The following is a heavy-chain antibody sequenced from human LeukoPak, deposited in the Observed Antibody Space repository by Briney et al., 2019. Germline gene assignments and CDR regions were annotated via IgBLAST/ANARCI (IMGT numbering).Heavy chain of an antibody. CDR2: ISSSSSTI. CDR1: GFTFSSYS. J-gene: IGHJ3*02. Sequence: GGSLRLSCAASGFTFSSYSMNWVRQAPGKGLEWVSYISSSSSTIYYADSVKGRFTISRDNAKNSLYLQMNSLRAEDTAAYYCARDRYSSGWYEVAFDIWGQGTMVTVSS. D-gene: IGHD6-19*01. CDR3: ARDRYSSGWYEVAFDI. V-gene: IGHV3-48*04.